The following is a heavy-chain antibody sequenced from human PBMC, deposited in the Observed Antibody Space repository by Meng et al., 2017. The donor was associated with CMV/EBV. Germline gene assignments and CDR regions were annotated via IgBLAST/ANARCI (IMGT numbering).Heavy chain of an antibody. CDR1: GFTFSSYG. CDR3: FCFHFDY. V-gene: IGHV3-30*02. D-gene: IGHD2-15*01. Sequence: LSLTCAASGFTFSSYGMHWVRQAPGKGLEWVTFIRYDGSNKYYADSVKGRFTISRDNSKNTLYLQMNSLRAEDTAVYYCFCFHFDYWGQGTLVTVSS. J-gene: IGHJ4*02. CDR2: IRYDGSNK.